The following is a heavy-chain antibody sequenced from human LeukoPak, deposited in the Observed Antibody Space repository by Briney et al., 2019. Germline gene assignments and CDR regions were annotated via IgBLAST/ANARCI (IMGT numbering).Heavy chain of an antibody. CDR3: ARVPVIVSAAVDY. V-gene: IGHV5-51*01. CDR1: GYSFTNYW. D-gene: IGHD2-21*01. Sequence: GESLKISCQGSGYSFTNYWIAWVRQMPGKGLEWMGITYPGDSDTGYSPSFQGQVTISADKSITTAYLQWSSLKASDTAMYYCARVPVIVSAAVDYWGRGTLVTVSS. J-gene: IGHJ4*02. CDR2: TYPGDSDT.